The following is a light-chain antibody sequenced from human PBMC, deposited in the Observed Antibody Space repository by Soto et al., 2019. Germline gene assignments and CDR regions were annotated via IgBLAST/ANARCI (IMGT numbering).Light chain of an antibody. CDR1: QSVTSY. J-gene: IGKJ2*01. CDR2: DAS. V-gene: IGKV3-11*01. Sequence: EIVLTQSPATLSLSPGERATLFCRASQSVTSYLSWYQQKPGQAPRLLIYDASNRATGIPARFSGSGSGTDFTLTISSLEPEDFAVYYCQQRSSWPRTFGQGTKLEIK. CDR3: QQRSSWPRT.